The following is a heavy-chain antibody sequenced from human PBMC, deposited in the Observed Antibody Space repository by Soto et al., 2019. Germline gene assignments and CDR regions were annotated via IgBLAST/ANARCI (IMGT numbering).Heavy chain of an antibody. D-gene: IGHD6-13*01. CDR3: AGPRDPGYRSSWYGELDAFDI. CDR1: GYTFTGYD. V-gene: IGHV1-2*02. J-gene: IGHJ3*02. Sequence: EASVKVSCNASGYTFTGYDMHLLRQTPGQGLGCMGWVDRNSRCTDYGQMDEGSVTMTRHTTISTAYMELSRLRSDDTAVHYCAGPRDPGYRSSWYGELDAFDIWGQGTMVTVSS. CDR2: VDRNSRCT.